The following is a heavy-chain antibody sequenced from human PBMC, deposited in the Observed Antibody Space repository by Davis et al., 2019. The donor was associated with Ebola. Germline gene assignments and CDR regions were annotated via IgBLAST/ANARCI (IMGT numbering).Heavy chain of an antibody. V-gene: IGHV3-30-3*01. J-gene: IGHJ6*02. CDR2: ISYDGSNK. CDR3: ARSTVTTFYYYYGMDV. CDR1: GFTFSSHA. Sequence: GESLKISCAASGFTFSSHAMHWVRQAPGKGLEWVAVISYDGSNKYYADSVKGRFTISRDNSKNTLYLQMNSLRAEDTAVYYCARSTVTTFYYYYGMDVWGQGTTVTVSS. D-gene: IGHD4-11*01.